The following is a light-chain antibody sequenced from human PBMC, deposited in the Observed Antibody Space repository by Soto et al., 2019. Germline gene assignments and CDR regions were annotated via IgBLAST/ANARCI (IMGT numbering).Light chain of an antibody. Sequence: QSLLTHPPSVSGAPGQVFTILCPGISSNIVAGYGVNWYKQLPGTAPKLVIYGSGNRPSGVPDRFSGSKSGSSASLAITGLQAEDEADYYCQSYDNSLRGGVFGAGTKVTGL. J-gene: IGLJ1*01. CDR3: QSYDNSLRGGV. CDR2: GSG. CDR1: SSNIVAGYG. V-gene: IGLV1-40*01.